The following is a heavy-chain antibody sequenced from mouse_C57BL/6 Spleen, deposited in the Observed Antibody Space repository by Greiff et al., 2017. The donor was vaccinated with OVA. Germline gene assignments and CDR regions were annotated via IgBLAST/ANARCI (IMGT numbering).Heavy chain of an antibody. D-gene: IGHD1-1*01. V-gene: IGHV5-16*01. Sequence: EVQLVESEGGLVQPGSSMKLSCTASGFTFSDYYMAWVRQVPEKCLEWVANINYDGSSTYYLDSLKSRFIISRDNAKNILYLQMSSLKSEDTATYYCAREGYGSSYYAMDYWGQGTSVTVSS. CDR1: GFTFSDYY. J-gene: IGHJ4*01. CDR2: INYDGSST. CDR3: AREGYGSSYYAMDY.